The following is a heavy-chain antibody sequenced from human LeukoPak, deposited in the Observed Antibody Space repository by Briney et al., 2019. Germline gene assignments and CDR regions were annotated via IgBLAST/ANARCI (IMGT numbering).Heavy chain of an antibody. D-gene: IGHD6-13*01. Sequence: GGSLRLSCAASGFTFSSFGMHWVRQDPAKGLEWVAVIWYDASNKYYADSVKGRFTISRDNSKNTLFLQMNSLRDDDTAVYYCVRGVGVSRFNYFDPWGQGTLVIVSS. CDR1: GFTFSSFG. CDR3: VRGVGVSRFNYFDP. CDR2: IWYDASNK. J-gene: IGHJ5*02. V-gene: IGHV3-33*01.